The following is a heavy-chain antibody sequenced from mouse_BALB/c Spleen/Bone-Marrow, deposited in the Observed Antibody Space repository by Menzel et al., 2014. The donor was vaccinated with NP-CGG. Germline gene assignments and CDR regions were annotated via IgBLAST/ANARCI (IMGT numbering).Heavy chain of an antibody. CDR1: GYSFTGYY. Sequence: LVKTGASVKISCKASGYSFTGYYMHWVKQSHGKSLERIGYISCYNGATSYNQKFKGKATFTVDTSSSTAYMQFNSLTSEDSAVYYCARGYGNKAMDYWGQGTSVTVSS. CDR2: ISCYNGAT. J-gene: IGHJ4*01. CDR3: ARGYGNKAMDY. D-gene: IGHD2-10*02. V-gene: IGHV1S34*01.